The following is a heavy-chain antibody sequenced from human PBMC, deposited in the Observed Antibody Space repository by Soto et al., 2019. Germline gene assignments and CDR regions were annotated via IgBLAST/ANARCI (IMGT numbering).Heavy chain of an antibody. CDR1: GYTFTSYG. Sequence: QVQLVQSGAEVKKPGASVKVSCKASGYTFTSYGISWVRQAPGQGLEWMGWISAYNGNTNYAQKLQGRVTMTTDTSTSTAYMELRSLRSDDTAVYYCARAGHYDSSGYYRTFFRGGSYGMDVWGQGTTVTVSS. CDR3: ARAGHYDSSGYYRTFFRGGSYGMDV. V-gene: IGHV1-18*01. J-gene: IGHJ6*02. D-gene: IGHD3-22*01. CDR2: ISAYNGNT.